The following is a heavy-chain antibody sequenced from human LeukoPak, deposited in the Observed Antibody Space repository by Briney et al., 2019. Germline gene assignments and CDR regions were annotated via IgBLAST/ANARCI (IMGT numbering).Heavy chain of an antibody. Sequence: SETLSLTCAVYGGSFSGYYWSWIRQPPGKGLEWIGEINHSGSTNYNPSLKSRVTISVDTSKNQFSLKLSSVTAADTAVYYWARRGGGYCSGGSCYYDYGMDVWGQGTTVTVSS. CDR2: INHSGST. D-gene: IGHD2-15*01. CDR1: GGSFSGYY. J-gene: IGHJ6*02. CDR3: ARRGGGYCSGGSCYYDYGMDV. V-gene: IGHV4-34*01.